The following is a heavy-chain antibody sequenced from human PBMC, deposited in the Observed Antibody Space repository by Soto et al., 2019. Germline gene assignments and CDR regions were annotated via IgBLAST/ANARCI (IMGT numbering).Heavy chain of an antibody. V-gene: IGHV3-53*01. CDR1: GFTVSSNY. Sequence: PGGSLRLSCAASGFTVSSNYMSWVRQAPGKGLEWVSVIYSGGSTYYADSVKGRFTISRDNSKNTLYLQMNSLRAEDTAVYYCARDRLYYYDSSGYYYPKRDYYYYGMDVWGQGTTVTVSS. CDR3: ARDRLYYYDSSGYYYPKRDYYYYGMDV. J-gene: IGHJ6*02. D-gene: IGHD3-22*01. CDR2: IYSGGST.